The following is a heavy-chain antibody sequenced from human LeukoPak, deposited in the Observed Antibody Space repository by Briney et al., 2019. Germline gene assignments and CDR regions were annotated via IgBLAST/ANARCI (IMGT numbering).Heavy chain of an antibody. Sequence: GGSLRLSCAASGFTFSSYAMHWVRQAPGKGLEWVAVISYDGSNKYYADSVRGRFTISRDNSKNTLYLQMNSLRAEDTAVYYCARDLTTVTTDDYWGQGTLVTVSS. D-gene: IGHD4-17*01. J-gene: IGHJ4*02. CDR3: ARDLTTVTTDDY. CDR2: ISYDGSNK. V-gene: IGHV3-30-3*01. CDR1: GFTFSSYA.